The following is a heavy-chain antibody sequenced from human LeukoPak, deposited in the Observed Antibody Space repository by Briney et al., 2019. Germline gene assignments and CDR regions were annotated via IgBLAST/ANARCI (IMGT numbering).Heavy chain of an antibody. CDR2: INPNSGGT. CDR3: ARGARNSSAYSHFDY. Sequence: ASVKVSCKASGYTLTGYHMYWVRQAPGQGLEWMGWINPNSGGTNYAQKFQGRVTMTRDTSISTAYMELNSLKSDDTAVYYCARGARNSSAYSHFDYWGQGTLVTASS. V-gene: IGHV1-2*02. CDR1: GYTLTGYH. D-gene: IGHD3-22*01. J-gene: IGHJ4*02.